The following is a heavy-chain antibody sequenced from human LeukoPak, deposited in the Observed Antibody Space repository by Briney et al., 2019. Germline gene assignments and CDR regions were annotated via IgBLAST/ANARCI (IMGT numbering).Heavy chain of an antibody. Sequence: SETLSLTCFVYGASFSDFFWSWIRQPPGKGLEWIGEINHSGSTNYNPSLKSRVITSVDTSKNQFSLKLSSVTAADTAVYYCARDDFWSGYSNWFDPWGQGTLVTVSS. CDR1: GASFSDFF. CDR2: INHSGST. V-gene: IGHV4-34*01. CDR3: ARDDFWSGYSNWFDP. J-gene: IGHJ5*02. D-gene: IGHD3-3*01.